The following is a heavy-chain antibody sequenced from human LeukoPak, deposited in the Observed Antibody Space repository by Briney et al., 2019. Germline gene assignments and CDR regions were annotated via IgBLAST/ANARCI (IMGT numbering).Heavy chain of an antibody. D-gene: IGHD3-3*01. CDR1: GGSISSSSYY. CDR3: ARLQRLHTFGVVTNWFDP. Sequence: SETLSLTCTVSGGSISSSSYYWGWIRQPPGKGLEWIGSIYYSGSTYYNPSLKSRVTISVDTSKNQFSLKLSSVTAADTAAYYCARLQRLHTFGVVTNWFDPWGQGTLVTVSS. J-gene: IGHJ5*02. CDR2: IYYSGST. V-gene: IGHV4-39*01.